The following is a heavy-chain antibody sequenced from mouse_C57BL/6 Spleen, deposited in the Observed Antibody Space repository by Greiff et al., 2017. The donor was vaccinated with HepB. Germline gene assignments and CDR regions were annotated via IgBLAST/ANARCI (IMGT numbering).Heavy chain of an antibody. CDR1: GYTFTNYW. V-gene: IGHV1-63*01. D-gene: IGHD1-2*01. CDR2: IYPGGGYT. J-gene: IGHJ2*01. CDR3: ARGATAGFDC. Sequence: QVQLQQSGAELVRPGTSVKMSCKASGYTFTNYWIGWAKQRPGHGLEWIGDIYPGGGYTNYNEKFKGKATLTADKSSSTAYIQFSSLTSDDSAIYYCARGATAGFDCWGQGTTLTVSS.